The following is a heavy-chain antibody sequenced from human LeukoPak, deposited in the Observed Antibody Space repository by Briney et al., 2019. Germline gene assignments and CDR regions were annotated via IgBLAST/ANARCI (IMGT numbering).Heavy chain of an antibody. CDR3: ARYGNWNDFDY. CDR1: GGSISSDGYY. D-gene: IGHD1-1*01. CDR2: IYYSGNT. J-gene: IGHJ4*02. V-gene: IGHV4-31*03. Sequence: KASETLSLTCTVSGGSISSDGYYWSWIRQHPGKGLEWIGYIYYSGNTYYNPSLKSRVTISVDTSKNQFSLKLSSVTAADTAVYYCARYGNWNDFDYWGQGTLVTVSS.